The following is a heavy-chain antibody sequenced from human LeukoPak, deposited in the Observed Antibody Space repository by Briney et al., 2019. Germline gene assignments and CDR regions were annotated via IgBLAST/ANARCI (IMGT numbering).Heavy chain of an antibody. CDR1: GGSISSSSYY. J-gene: IGHJ4*02. CDR3: ASPDYGSGSYSY. Sequence: MASETLSLTCTVSGGSISSSSYYWGWIRQPPGKGLEWIGSIYYCGSTYYNPSLKSRVTISVDTSKNQFSLKLSSVTAADTAVYYCASPDYGSGSYSYWGQGTLVIVSS. CDR2: IYYCGST. V-gene: IGHV4-39*01. D-gene: IGHD3-10*01.